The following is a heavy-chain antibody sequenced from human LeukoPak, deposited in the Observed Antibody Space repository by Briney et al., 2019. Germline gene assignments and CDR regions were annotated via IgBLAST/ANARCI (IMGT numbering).Heavy chain of an antibody. CDR2: ISGSGDNT. CDR3: AKGHYRIYCSGSSYENLHINFDY. CDR1: GFAFSSYA. Sequence: GGSLRLSCAASGFAFSSYAMSWVRQAPGRGLEWVSAISGSGDNTYYADSVKGRFTISRDSSKNTLYLQMNSLRAEDTAVYYCAKGHYRIYCSGSSYENLHINFDYWGQGTLVTVSS. J-gene: IGHJ4*02. D-gene: IGHD2-2*01. V-gene: IGHV3-23*01.